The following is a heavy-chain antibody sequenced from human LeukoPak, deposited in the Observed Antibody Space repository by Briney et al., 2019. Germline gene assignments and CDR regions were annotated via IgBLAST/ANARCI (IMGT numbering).Heavy chain of an antibody. V-gene: IGHV1-18*04. CDR2: ISAYNGNT. CDR1: GYTFTSYG. J-gene: IGHJ4*02. D-gene: IGHD2-2*01. CDR3: ARVSTSCYEFDY. Sequence: EASVKASCKASGYTFTSYGISWVRQAPGQGLEWMGWISAYNGNTNYAQKLQGRVTMTTDTSTSTAYMELRSLRSDDTAVYYCARVSTSCYEFDYWGQGTLVTVSS.